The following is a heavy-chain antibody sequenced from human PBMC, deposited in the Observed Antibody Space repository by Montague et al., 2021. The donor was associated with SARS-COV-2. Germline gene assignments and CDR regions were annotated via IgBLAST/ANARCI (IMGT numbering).Heavy chain of an antibody. CDR2: LYYTGTA. Sequence: SETLSLTCTVSGGSFSRSDYHWGWIRQSPGKGLEWIVSLYYTGTAYYNPSLKSRVDISVDTTRNQFSLRLSSVTAADTAVYYCARTVDSRSAGIFQHWGQGTLVTASS. V-gene: IGHV4-39*01. CDR1: GGSFSRSDYH. D-gene: IGHD5-12*01. J-gene: IGHJ1*01. CDR3: ARTVDSRSAGIFQH.